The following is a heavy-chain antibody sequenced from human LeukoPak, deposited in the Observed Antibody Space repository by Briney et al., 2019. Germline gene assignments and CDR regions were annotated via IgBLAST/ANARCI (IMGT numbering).Heavy chain of an antibody. V-gene: IGHV3-43D*04. Sequence: GGSLRLSCAASGFTFDDYAMHWVRQAPGKGLGGVSLISWDGGSTYYADSVKGRFTISRDNSKNSLYLQMNSLRAEDTALYYCAKESDVEMATMGIDYWGQGTLVTVSS. D-gene: IGHD5-24*01. CDR2: ISWDGGST. CDR3: AKESDVEMATMGIDY. J-gene: IGHJ4*02. CDR1: GFTFDDYA.